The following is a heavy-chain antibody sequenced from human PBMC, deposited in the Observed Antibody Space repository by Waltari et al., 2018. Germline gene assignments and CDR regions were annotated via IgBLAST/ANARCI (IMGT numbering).Heavy chain of an antibody. CDR1: GFTFSSYG. D-gene: IGHD6-13*01. Sequence: QVQLVESGGGVVQPGRSLRLSCAASGFTFSSYGMHWVRQAPGKGLEWVAVIWYDGSNKYYADSVKGRFTISRDNSKNTLYLQMNSLRAEDTAVYYCAKDRGEQQLGEGFDYWGQGTLVTVSS. CDR2: IWYDGSNK. J-gene: IGHJ4*02. V-gene: IGHV3-33*06. CDR3: AKDRGEQQLGEGFDY.